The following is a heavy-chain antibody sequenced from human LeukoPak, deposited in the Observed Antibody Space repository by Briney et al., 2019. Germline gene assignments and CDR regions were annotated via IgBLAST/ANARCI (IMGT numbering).Heavy chain of an antibody. Sequence: NPSESLSLTCTVADDSISDYYRGWIWQPQGNGLEWIGYFHNSGTSTYTPSLKSRVTISADASKNQFSLKLNSLTTADTAVYYCARVRDSSSVLLWFGDAADVWGQGTTVTVSS. CDR3: ARVRDSSSVLLWFGDAADV. CDR1: DDSISDYY. D-gene: IGHD3-10*01. V-gene: IGHV4-59*01. CDR2: FHNSGTS. J-gene: IGHJ6*02.